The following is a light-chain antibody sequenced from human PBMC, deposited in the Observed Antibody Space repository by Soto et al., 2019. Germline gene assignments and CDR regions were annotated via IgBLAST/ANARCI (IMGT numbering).Light chain of an antibody. V-gene: IGKV3D-20*02. CDR1: QSVSSRY. Sequence: EIVLTQSPGTLSLSPGERATLSCRASQSVSSRYLAWYQQIPGQAPRLLIYGASSRATGIPDRFSGSGSGTDFTLTISRLEPEDFAVYYCQQRSNWPQYTFGQGTKVDIK. CDR3: QQRSNWPQYT. J-gene: IGKJ2*01. CDR2: GAS.